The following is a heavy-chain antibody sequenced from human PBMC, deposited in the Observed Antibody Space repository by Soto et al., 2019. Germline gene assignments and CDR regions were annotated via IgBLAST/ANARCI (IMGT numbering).Heavy chain of an antibody. Sequence: SLTLSCAAAGFTFSSYDMHWVRQAPGKGLEWVAVIWYDGSNKYYADSVKGRFSISRDNSKNTLYLQMNSLRAEDTAVYYCASDRGSSSFDVGGQGTLVTVSS. D-gene: IGHD6-6*01. CDR2: IWYDGSNK. J-gene: IGHJ4*02. CDR1: GFTFSSYD. CDR3: ASDRGSSSFDV. V-gene: IGHV3-33*01.